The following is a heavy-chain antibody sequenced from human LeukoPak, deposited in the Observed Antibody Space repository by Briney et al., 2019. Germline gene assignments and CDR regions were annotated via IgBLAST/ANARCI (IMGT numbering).Heavy chain of an antibody. Sequence: GGSLRLSCAASGFTFSSYSMNWVRQAPGKGLEWASSISSSSSYIYYADSVKGRFTISRDSAKNSLYLQMNSLRAGDTAVYYCARGRPYYDFWSGYYPFDYWGQGTLVTVSS. CDR1: GFTFSSYS. CDR2: ISSSSSYI. V-gene: IGHV3-21*01. CDR3: ARGRPYYDFWSGYYPFDY. J-gene: IGHJ4*02. D-gene: IGHD3-3*01.